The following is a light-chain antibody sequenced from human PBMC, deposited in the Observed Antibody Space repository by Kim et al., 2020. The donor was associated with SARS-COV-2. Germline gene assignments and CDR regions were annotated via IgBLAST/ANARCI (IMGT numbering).Light chain of an antibody. V-gene: IGLV1-44*01. CDR2: SNN. CDR1: SANIGSNT. CDR3: AAWDDSLSGVV. Sequence: QSVLTQPPSASGTPGQRVTISCSGSSANIGSNTVNWYQQLPGTAPKLLIYSNNQRPSGVPDRFSGSKSGTSASLAISGLRSEDEAVYFCAAWDDSLSGVVFGGGTQLTVL. J-gene: IGLJ2*01.